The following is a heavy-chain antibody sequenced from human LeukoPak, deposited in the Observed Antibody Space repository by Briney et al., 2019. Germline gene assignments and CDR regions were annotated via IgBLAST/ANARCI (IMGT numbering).Heavy chain of an antibody. CDR2: ISSSSSTI. CDR1: GFTFGSYS. Sequence: GGSLRLSCAASGFTFGSYSMNWVRQAPGKGLEWVSYISSSSSTIYYADSVKGRFTISRDNAKNSLYLQMNSLRDEDTAVYYCARDGGLVGASGAFDYWGQGTLVTVSS. D-gene: IGHD1-26*01. CDR3: ARDGGLVGASGAFDY. V-gene: IGHV3-48*02. J-gene: IGHJ4*02.